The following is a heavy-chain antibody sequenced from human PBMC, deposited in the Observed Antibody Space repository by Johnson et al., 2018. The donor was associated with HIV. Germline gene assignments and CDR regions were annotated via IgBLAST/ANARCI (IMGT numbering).Heavy chain of an antibody. J-gene: IGHJ3*02. CDR2: ISSNGGRT. D-gene: IGHD3-22*01. Sequence: VQLVESGGGLVQPGGSLRLSCAASGFTFSSYAMHWVRQAPGTGLDYVSSISSNGGRTYYANSVKCRFTISRDNSKATLYLHMNSLRAEDTAVYYCAKDLDSLAPYVAFDIWCQGTMVTFSS. CDR1: GFTFSSYA. V-gene: IGHV3-64*01. CDR3: AKDLDSLAPYVAFDI.